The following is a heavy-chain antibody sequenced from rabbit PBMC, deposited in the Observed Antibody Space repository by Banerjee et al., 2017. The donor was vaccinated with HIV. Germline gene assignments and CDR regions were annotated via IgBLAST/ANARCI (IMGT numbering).Heavy chain of an antibody. V-gene: IGHV1S45*01. Sequence: QEQLEESGGGLVQPEGSLTLTCTASGFSFNNKYVMCWVRQAPGKGLKWIACIDTGDGSTYYASWAKGRFTISKTSSTTVTLQMTSLTAADTATYLCARDPAGREDFNLWGQGTLVTVS. CDR3: ARDPAGREDFNL. CDR2: IDTGDGST. J-gene: IGHJ4*01. D-gene: IGHD4-2*01. CDR1: GFSFNNKYV.